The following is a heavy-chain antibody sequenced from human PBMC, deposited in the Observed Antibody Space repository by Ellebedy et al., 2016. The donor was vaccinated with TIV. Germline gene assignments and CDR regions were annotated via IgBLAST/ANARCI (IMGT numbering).Heavy chain of an antibody. J-gene: IGHJ4*02. CDR1: GYTFTGYY. CDR2: INPNSGGT. V-gene: IGHV1-2*02. Sequence: AASVKVSCKASGYTFTGYYMHWVRQAPGQGLEWMGWINPNSGGTNYAQKFQGRVTMTRDTSISTAYMELSRLRSDDTAVYYCARWPRITGTPDDYWGQGTLVTVSS. CDR3: ARWPRITGTPDDY. D-gene: IGHD1-20*01.